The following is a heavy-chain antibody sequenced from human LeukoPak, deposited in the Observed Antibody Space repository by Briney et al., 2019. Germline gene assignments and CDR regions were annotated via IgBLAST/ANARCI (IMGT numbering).Heavy chain of an antibody. CDR3: ARDVSGGSSEMYFDY. CDR2: IYTSGST. J-gene: IGHJ4*02. CDR1: GGSISSYY. Sequence: SETLSLTRTVSGGSISSYYWSWIRQPAGKGLEWIGRIYTSGSTNYNPSLKSRVTMSVDTSKNQFSLKLSSVTAADTAVYYCARDVSGGSSEMYFDYWGQGTLVTVSS. D-gene: IGHD2-15*01. V-gene: IGHV4-4*07.